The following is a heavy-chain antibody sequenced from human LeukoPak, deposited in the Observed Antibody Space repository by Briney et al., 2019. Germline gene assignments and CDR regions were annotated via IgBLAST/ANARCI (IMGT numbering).Heavy chain of an antibody. CDR1: GFTFSSYW. D-gene: IGHD5-18*01. Sequence: GGSLRLSCAASGFTFSSYWMHWVRQAPGKGLVWVSCINSDGSSTSYADSVKGRFTISRDNSKNTLYLQMNSLRAEDTAVYYCAKGVRGYSYGLPFDYWGQGTLVTVSS. CDR3: AKGVRGYSYGLPFDY. J-gene: IGHJ4*02. V-gene: IGHV3-74*01. CDR2: INSDGSST.